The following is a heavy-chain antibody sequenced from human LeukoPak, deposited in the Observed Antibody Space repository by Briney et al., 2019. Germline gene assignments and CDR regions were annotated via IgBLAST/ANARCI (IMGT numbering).Heavy chain of an antibody. CDR1: GVSIKNYY. Sequence: SETLSLTCTVSGVSIKNYYWSWIRQPPGKGLEWIANIYYAGSSNYNPSLKSRVSVSIDASKNHLSLKLTSVTAADTAVYYCARHHNGGTHPLDHWGQGTLVTVSS. D-gene: IGHD4-23*01. CDR3: ARHHNGGTHPLDH. CDR2: IYYAGSS. V-gene: IGHV4-59*08. J-gene: IGHJ4*02.